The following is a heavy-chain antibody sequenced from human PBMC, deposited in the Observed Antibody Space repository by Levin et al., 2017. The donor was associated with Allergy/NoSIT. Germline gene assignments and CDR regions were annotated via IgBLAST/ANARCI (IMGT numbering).Heavy chain of an antibody. CDR1: GYTFSSYG. J-gene: IGHJ5*02. V-gene: IGHV1-18*01. Sequence: GESLKISCKASGYTFSSYGISWVRQAPGQGLEWMGWISTYNGNTNYAQKLQGRVTMTTDTSTSTVYMELRSLRSDDTAVYYCARRPSSGYYGGWFDPWGQGTLVTVSS. CDR2: ISTYNGNT. CDR3: ARRPSSGYYGGWFDP. D-gene: IGHD6-25*01.